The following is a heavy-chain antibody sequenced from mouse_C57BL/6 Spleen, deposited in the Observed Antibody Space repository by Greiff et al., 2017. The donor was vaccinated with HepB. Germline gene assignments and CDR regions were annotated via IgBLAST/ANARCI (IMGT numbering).Heavy chain of an antibody. D-gene: IGHD2-1*01. CDR2: IDPETGGT. V-gene: IGHV1-15*01. J-gene: IGHJ2*01. CDR1: GYTFTDYE. CDR3: TIFYYGNY. Sequence: QVQLKESGAELVRPGASVTLSCKASGYTFTDYEMHWVKQTPVHGLEWIGAIDPETGGTAYNQKFKGKAILTADKSSSTAYMELRSLTSEDSAVYYCTIFYYGNYWGQGTTLTVSS.